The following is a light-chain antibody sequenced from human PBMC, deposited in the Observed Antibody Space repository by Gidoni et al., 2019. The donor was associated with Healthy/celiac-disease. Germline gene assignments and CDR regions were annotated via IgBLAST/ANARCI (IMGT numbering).Light chain of an antibody. V-gene: IGKV3-20*01. Sequence: EIVLTQSPGTLSLSPGERATLSCRASQSVSSSYLAWYQQKPGQAPRLLIYGASSRATGIPDRFSGSGSGTDFTLTISRLEPEDFAVYYCQQYGSSXXSTFGGGTKVEXK. CDR2: GAS. CDR1: QSVSSSY. CDR3: QQYGSSXXST. J-gene: IGKJ4*01.